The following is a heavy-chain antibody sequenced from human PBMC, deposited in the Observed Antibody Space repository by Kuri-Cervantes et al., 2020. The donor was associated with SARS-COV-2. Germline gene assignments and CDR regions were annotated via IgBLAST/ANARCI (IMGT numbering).Heavy chain of an antibody. CDR2: ISFDGRNT. CDR1: GFTFSDYA. D-gene: IGHD6-19*01. J-gene: IGHJ4*02. CDR3: ARDPWRADISGMKRPFDH. Sequence: GESLKISCAASGFTFSDYAIDWVRQAPGKGLEWVAIISFDGRNTKYADSMKGRFTISRDNSKNVVYLQINSLRLEDTAVYYYARDPWRADISGMKRPFDHWGQGTLVTVSS. V-gene: IGHV3-30*04.